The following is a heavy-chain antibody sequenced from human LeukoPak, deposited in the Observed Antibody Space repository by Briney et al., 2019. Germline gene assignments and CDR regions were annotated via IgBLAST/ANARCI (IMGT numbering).Heavy chain of an antibody. CDR3: ARTMDRGGWWTDAFDI. D-gene: IGHD6-19*01. CDR1: GFTFTIYG. CDR2: ISNDGSKE. Sequence: GGSLRLSCAASGFTFTIYGMHWVRQAPGKGLEWVATISNDGSKEYYTNSVKGRFTISRDNSKNSLYLQMNSLRVEDTALYYCARTMDRGGWWTDAFDIWGQGTMVTVSS. V-gene: IGHV3-30*03. J-gene: IGHJ3*02.